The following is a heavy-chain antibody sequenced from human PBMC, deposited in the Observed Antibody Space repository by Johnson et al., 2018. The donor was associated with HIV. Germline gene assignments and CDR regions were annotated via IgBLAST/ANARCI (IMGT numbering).Heavy chain of an antibody. Sequence: QVQLVESGGGVVQPGRSLRLSCGASGFIFSNYDMDWVRQAPGKGLEWVGGISYDGSNKYYVDSVKGRFTISRDNSKNTLYLQMNSLRTEDTGVYYCAKAYCPGCDAFDIWGQGTMVTVSS. CDR3: AKAYCPGCDAFDI. CDR2: ISYDGSNK. D-gene: IGHD2-21*01. J-gene: IGHJ3*02. CDR1: GFIFSNYD. V-gene: IGHV3-30*18.